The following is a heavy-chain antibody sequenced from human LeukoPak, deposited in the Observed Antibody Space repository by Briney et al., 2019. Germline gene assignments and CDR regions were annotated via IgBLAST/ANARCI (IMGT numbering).Heavy chain of an antibody. J-gene: IGHJ4*02. CDR3: ARGGGWTGARKDFDY. V-gene: IGHV4-34*01. CDR1: GGSFSGYY. CDR2: INHSGST. Sequence: SETLSLTCAVYGGSFSGYYWSWIRQPPGKGLEWIGEINHSGSTNYTPSLRSRVTISVDTSKNHFSLKLTSVTAADTAVYYCARGGGWTGARKDFDYWGQGTLLTVSS. D-gene: IGHD3/OR15-3a*01.